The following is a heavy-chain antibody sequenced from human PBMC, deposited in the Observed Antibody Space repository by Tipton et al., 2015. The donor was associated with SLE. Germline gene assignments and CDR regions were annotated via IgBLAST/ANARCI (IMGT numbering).Heavy chain of an antibody. CDR3: VRDNMMVVVNPKTPRYYFDL. CDR1: GFRFSYYG. D-gene: IGHD3-22*01. CDR2: IRYDSINK. V-gene: IGHV3-30*02. J-gene: IGHJ2*01. Sequence: SLRLSCAASGFRFSYYGIHWVRQAPGKGLEWVAFIRYDSINKYYADSVKGRFTIFRDNSESTLYLQMNSLRAEDTAVYYCVRDNMMVVVNPKTPRYYFDLWGRGTLVTVSS.